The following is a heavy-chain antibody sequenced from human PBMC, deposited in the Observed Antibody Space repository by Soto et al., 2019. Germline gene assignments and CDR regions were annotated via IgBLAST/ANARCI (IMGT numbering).Heavy chain of an antibody. J-gene: IGHJ4*02. CDR2: ISAYNGNT. V-gene: IGHV1-18*01. CDR1: GYTFTSYG. CDR3: ARPYCTNGVCYSWFDY. D-gene: IGHD2-8*01. Sequence: GASVKVSCKASGYTFTSYGISWVRQAPGQGLEWMGWISAYNGNTNYAQKLQGRVTMTTDTSTSTAYMELRSLRSDDTAVYYCARPYCTNGVCYSWFDYWGQGTLVTVSS.